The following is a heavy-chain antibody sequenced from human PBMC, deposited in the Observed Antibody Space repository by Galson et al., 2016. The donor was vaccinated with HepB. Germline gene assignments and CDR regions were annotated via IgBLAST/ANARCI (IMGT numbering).Heavy chain of an antibody. V-gene: IGHV3-48*04. J-gene: IGHJ4*02. CDR1: GFTFSSYS. Sequence: SLRLSCAASGFTFSSYSMNWVRQAPGKGLEWVSYISSSSSTIYYADSVKGRFTISRDNAKNSLYLQMNSLRAEDTAVYYCVPRFYGDKRGLYFDYWGQGTLVTVSS. D-gene: IGHD4-17*01. CDR2: ISSSSSTI. CDR3: VPRFYGDKRGLYFDY.